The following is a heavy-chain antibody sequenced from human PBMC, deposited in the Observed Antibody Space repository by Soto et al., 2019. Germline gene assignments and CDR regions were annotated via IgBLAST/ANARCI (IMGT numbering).Heavy chain of an antibody. CDR3: ARGQRFSDWFAP. CDR1: GGAIGSHY. V-gene: IGHV4-4*07. J-gene: IGHJ5*02. Sequence: SETLSLTCSISGGAIGSHYWTWIRQPAGKGLEWIGRIYSSGNTKYNPSLQSRVNMSLDTSKNRFSLRLESVTAADTAVYFCARGQRFSDWFAPWGQGTSVPVSS. D-gene: IGHD3-3*01. CDR2: IYSSGNT.